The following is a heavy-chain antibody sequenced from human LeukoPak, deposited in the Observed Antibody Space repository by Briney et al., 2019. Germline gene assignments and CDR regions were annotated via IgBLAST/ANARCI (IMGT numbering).Heavy chain of an antibody. CDR2: INPNSGGT. V-gene: IGHV1-2*04. J-gene: IGHJ4*02. D-gene: IGHD6-13*01. CDR1: GYTFTGHY. CDR3: AREYSSSWFDY. Sequence: GASVKVSCKTSGYTFTGHYMHWVRQAPGQGLEWMGWINPNSGGTNYAEKFQGWLTMTRDTSISTLYMEMSRLRSDDTAVYYWAREYSSSWFDYWGQGTLVTVSS.